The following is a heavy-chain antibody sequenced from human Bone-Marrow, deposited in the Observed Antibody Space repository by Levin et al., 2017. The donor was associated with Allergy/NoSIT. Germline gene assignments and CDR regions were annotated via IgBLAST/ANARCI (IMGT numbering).Heavy chain of an antibody. V-gene: IGHV3-64*01. CDR2: LSSDGRTT. CDR3: ARGAAPEALLFWFDP. Sequence: GGSLRLSCVADGFTLSNHAMHWVRQAPGKGLEYVSALSSDGRTTYYATSVKGRFTISRDTSKNTLYLQMASLRHEDVAVYFCARGAAPEALLFWFDPWGQGTPVIVSS. J-gene: IGHJ5*02. CDR1: GFTLSNHA. D-gene: IGHD6-25*01.